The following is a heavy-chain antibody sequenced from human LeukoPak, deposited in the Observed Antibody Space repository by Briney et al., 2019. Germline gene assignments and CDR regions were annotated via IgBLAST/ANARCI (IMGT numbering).Heavy chain of an antibody. CDR3: ARGDSGSSYFDY. D-gene: IGHD3-10*01. Sequence: SETLSLTCTVSGDSISSYYWSWIRQPAGKGLEWIGRIYTSGSTSYNPSLKSRVTMSVDTSKNQFSLKLNSVTAADTAVYYCARGDSGSSYFDYWGQGTLVTVSS. J-gene: IGHJ4*02. CDR2: IYTSGST. CDR1: GDSISSYY. V-gene: IGHV4-4*07.